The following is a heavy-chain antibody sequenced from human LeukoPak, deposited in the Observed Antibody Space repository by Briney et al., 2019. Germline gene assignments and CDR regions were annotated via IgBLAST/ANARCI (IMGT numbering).Heavy chain of an antibody. J-gene: IGHJ4*02. D-gene: IGHD6-13*01. CDR2: IYYSGST. V-gene: IGHV4-61*08. CDR3: AREIAAALKGYFDY. Sequence: SETLSLTCAVSGGSISSGGYSWSWIRQPPGKGPEWIGYIYYSGSTNYNPSLKSRVTISVDTSKNQFSLKLSSVTAADTAVYYCAREIAAALKGYFDYWGQGTLVTVSS. CDR1: GGSISSGGYS.